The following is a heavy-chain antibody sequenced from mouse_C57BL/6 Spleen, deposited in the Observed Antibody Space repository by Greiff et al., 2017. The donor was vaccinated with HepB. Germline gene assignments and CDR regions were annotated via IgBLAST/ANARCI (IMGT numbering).Heavy chain of an antibody. CDR3: ARGPSYYYAMDY. CDR1: GYTFTDYY. V-gene: IGHV1-19*01. CDR2: IIPYNGGT. J-gene: IGHJ4*01. Sequence: VQLQQSGPVLVKPGASVKMSCKASGYTFTDYYMNWVKQSHGKSLEWIGFIIPYNGGTTYNQKFKGKATLTVDKSSSTAYMELNSLTSEDSAVFYCARGPSYYYAMDYWGQGTSVTVSP.